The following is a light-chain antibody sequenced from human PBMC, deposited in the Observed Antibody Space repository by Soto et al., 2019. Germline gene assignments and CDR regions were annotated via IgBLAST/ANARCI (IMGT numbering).Light chain of an antibody. Sequence: QSARTHPPSASGTPGQRVTISCSGSSSNVGGNPVNWYQHVPTTAPKLLIYTNTQRPSGVPDRFSGSKSGTSASLAISGLQSEDEADYYCASWDDSLNGPVFGTGTKVTVL. J-gene: IGLJ1*01. CDR2: TNT. CDR3: ASWDDSLNGPV. V-gene: IGLV1-44*01. CDR1: SSNVGGNP.